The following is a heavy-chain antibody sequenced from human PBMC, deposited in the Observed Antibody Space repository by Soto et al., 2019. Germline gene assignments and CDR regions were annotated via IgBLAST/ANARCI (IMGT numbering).Heavy chain of an antibody. V-gene: IGHV3-48*02. D-gene: IGHD3-3*01. CDR3: ATPVVRFLEWTTDY. Sequence: DVQVVESGGGLVQPGGSLRLSCAASGFTFSSYSMNWVRQAPGKGLEWISYITNGGTTIYYADSVKGRFTISRDNAKNSLYLHMNCLRDDDTAVYYCATPVVRFLEWTTDYWGQGTLVTVSS. CDR2: ITNGGTTI. J-gene: IGHJ4*02. CDR1: GFTFSSYS.